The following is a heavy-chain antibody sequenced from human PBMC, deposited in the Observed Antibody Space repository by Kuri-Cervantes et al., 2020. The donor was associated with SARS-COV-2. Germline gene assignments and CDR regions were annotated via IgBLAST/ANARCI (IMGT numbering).Heavy chain of an antibody. Sequence: GESLKISCAASGFTFSSYAMHWVRQAPGEGLEWVAVISYDGSNKYYADSVKGRFTISRDNSKNTLYLQMNSLRAEDTAVYYCARDGGLAAAGKFDYWGQGTLVTVSS. J-gene: IGHJ4*02. V-gene: IGHV3-30-3*01. CDR1: GFTFSSYA. CDR2: ISYDGSNK. CDR3: ARDGGLAAAGKFDY. D-gene: IGHD6-13*01.